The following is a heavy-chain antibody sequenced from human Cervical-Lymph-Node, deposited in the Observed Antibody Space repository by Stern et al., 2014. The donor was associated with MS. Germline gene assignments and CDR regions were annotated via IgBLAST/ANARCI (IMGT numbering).Heavy chain of an antibody. Sequence: QVQLVQSGADVQKPGASVKVSCKASGYIFTNYYMQLVRQAPGHGLEWIGVINPSDGDTRYAQKFQGRVTMTRDTSTSTVYMEVSSLRSEDTAVYYCARGYFDFWSGLGHYFDYWGQGTLVTVSS. D-gene: IGHD3-3*01. CDR2: INPSDGDT. J-gene: IGHJ4*02. V-gene: IGHV1-46*01. CDR1: GYIFTNYY. CDR3: ARGYFDFWSGLGHYFDY.